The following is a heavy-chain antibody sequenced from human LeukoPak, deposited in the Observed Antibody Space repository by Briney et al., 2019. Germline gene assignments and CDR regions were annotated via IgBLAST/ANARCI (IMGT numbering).Heavy chain of an antibody. CDR1: GFPFSSYA. J-gene: IGHJ4*02. V-gene: IGHV3-23*01. CDR3: AKSDYYASSAHQTSFEY. Sequence: GGSLRLSCAASGFPFSSYAMSWVRQAPGKGLEWVSGVSGSGDTTYYADTVKGRFTISRDNSKRSLYLQMNSLRPEDTAVYYCAKSDYYASSAHQTSFEYWGQGTLVTVSS. CDR2: VSGSGDTT. D-gene: IGHD3-22*01.